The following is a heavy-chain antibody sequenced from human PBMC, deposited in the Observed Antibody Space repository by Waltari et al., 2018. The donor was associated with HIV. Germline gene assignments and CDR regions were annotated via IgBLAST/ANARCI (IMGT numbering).Heavy chain of an antibody. CDR3: ARDPAGDSSVVPHRGFDI. CDR1: GFTFSSYA. D-gene: IGHD3-22*01. CDR2: ISYDGSNK. J-gene: IGHJ3*02. Sequence: QVQLVESGGGVVQPGRSLRLSCAASGFTFSSYAMHWVRQAPGKGLEWVAVISYDGSNKYYADSVKGRFTISRDNSKNTLYLQMNSLRAEDTAVYYCARDPAGDSSVVPHRGFDIWGQGTMVT. V-gene: IGHV3-30*01.